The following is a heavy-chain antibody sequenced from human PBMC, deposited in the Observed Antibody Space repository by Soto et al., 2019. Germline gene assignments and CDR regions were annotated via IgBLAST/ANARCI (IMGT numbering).Heavy chain of an antibody. V-gene: IGHV3-23*01. Sequence: GGSLRLSCAASGFTFSNYAMSWVRQAPGKGLEWISTISGSGGSTYYADSVKGRFTISRDNSKNTLYLQMNSLRAEDTAVYYCAKVQSTYYDFWSRYYDWFDPWGQGTLVTVSS. CDR1: GFTFSNYA. J-gene: IGHJ5*02. CDR3: AKVQSTYYDFWSRYYDWFDP. D-gene: IGHD3-3*01. CDR2: ISGSGGST.